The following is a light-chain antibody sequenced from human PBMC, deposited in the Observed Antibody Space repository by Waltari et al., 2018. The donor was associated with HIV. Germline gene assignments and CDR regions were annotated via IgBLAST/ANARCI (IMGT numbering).Light chain of an antibody. J-gene: IGLJ2*01. CDR3: QSYGSTNQV. V-gene: IGLV6-57*01. CDR2: EDT. Sequence: NFVLTQPHSVSESPGKPVTISCTRNSGSIARHYVQWYQQRPGSSPTTVIYEDTQRPSGVPDRFSGSIDSSSNSASLIISGLTTEDEADYYCQSYGSTNQVFGGGTKLTVL. CDR1: SGSIARHY.